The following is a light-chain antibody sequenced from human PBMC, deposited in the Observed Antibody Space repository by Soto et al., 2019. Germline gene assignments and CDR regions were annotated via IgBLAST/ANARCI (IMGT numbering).Light chain of an antibody. J-gene: IGKJ5*01. CDR2: DAS. CDR1: QDISNY. CDR3: QQYNNLPLP. V-gene: IGKV1-33*01. Sequence: DIQMTQSPSSLSASVGDRVTITCQASQDISNYLNWYQQKPGKAPKLLIYDASNLETGVPSRFSGSGSGTDFTYTISCMQAEEIATYYCQQYNNLPLPFGQGTPLEIK.